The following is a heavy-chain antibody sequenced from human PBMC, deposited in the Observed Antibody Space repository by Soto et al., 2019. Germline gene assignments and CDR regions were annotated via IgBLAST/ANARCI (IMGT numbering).Heavy chain of an antibody. Sequence: PSETLSLTCTVSGGSISSYYWSWIRQPPGKGLEWIGYIYYSGSTNYNPSLKSRVTISVDTSKNQFSLKLSSVTAADTAVYYCARAPRDDFWSGYYAYYGMDVWGQGTTVTVSS. CDR2: IYYSGST. J-gene: IGHJ6*02. V-gene: IGHV4-59*01. CDR1: GGSISSYY. CDR3: ARAPRDDFWSGYYAYYGMDV. D-gene: IGHD3-3*01.